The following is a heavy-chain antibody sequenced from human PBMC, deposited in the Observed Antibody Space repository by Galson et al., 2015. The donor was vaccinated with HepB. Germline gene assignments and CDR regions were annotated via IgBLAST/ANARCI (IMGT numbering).Heavy chain of an antibody. Sequence: QSGAEVKKPGESLKISCRGFGSSFASYWITWVRQMPGKGLEWMGRIDPSDSYPVYSPSFQGNVTISVDKSTDTAHLVWSSLRASDTALYYCARQGVMDVWGQGTTVTVSS. CDR1: GSSFASYW. V-gene: IGHV5-10-1*01. J-gene: IGHJ6*02. CDR3: ARQGVMDV. D-gene: IGHD2-8*01. CDR2: IDPSDSYP.